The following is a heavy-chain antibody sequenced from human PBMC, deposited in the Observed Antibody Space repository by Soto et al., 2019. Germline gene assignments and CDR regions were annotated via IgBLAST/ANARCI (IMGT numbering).Heavy chain of an antibody. D-gene: IGHD3-9*01. J-gene: IGHJ4*02. CDR1: GFTFSSYA. Sequence: GGSLRLSCAASGFTFSSYAMSWVRQAPGKGLEWVSAISGSGGSTYYADSVKGRFTISRDNSKNTLYVQMNSLRAEDTAVYYCAKEKLLLRYFDWLSKAEFDYWGQGTLVTVSS. V-gene: IGHV3-23*01. CDR3: AKEKLLLRYFDWLSKAEFDY. CDR2: ISGSGGST.